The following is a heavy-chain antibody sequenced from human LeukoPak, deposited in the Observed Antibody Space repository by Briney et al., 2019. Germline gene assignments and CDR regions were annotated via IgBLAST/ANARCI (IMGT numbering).Heavy chain of an antibody. CDR1: AGTFRSYV. CDR2: IIPIFGAS. D-gene: IGHD1-20*01. CDR3: TKHAGYNWKDAIDY. V-gene: IGHV1-69*05. J-gene: IGHJ4*02. Sequence: EAAVTVSCKSSAGTFRSYVVSWVRQPPAQGLEWMGGIIPIFGASKYAQKFQGRVTITTDESTSTDYMELSSLRAEDTAVYYWTKHAGYNWKDAIDYWGQGTLVTVSS.